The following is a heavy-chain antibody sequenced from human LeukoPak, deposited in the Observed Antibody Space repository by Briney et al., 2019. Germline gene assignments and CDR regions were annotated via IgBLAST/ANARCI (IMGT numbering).Heavy chain of an antibody. CDR3: ARLTWYSSSWYPMSGYYYYMDV. V-gene: IGHV4-39*07. D-gene: IGHD6-13*01. J-gene: IGHJ6*03. CDR1: GGSISSSSYY. Sequence: PSETLSLTCTVSGGSISSSSYYWSWIRQPPGKGLEWIGEINHSGSTNYNPSLKSRVTISVDTSKNQFSLKLSSVTAADTAVYYCARLTWYSSSWYPMSGYYYYMDVWGKGTTVTISS. CDR2: INHSGST.